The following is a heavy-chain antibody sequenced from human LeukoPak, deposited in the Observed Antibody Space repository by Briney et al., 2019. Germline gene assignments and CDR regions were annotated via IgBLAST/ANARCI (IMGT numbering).Heavy chain of an antibody. V-gene: IGHV1-18*04. CDR1: GYTFTGYY. CDR3: ARDFSGYDPDY. J-gene: IGHJ4*02. Sequence: ASVKVSCKASGYTFTGYYMHWVRQAPGQGLEWMGWVNTHNGKTHYAQKIQGRVTMTTDTSTSTAYMELRSLVSDDTAVYYCARDFSGYDPDYWGQGTLVTVSS. D-gene: IGHD5-12*01. CDR2: VNTHNGKT.